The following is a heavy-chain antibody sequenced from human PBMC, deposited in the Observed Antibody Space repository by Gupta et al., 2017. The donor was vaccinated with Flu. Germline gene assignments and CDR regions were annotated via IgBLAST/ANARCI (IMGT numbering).Heavy chain of an antibody. Sequence: QVQLQESGPGLVKPSQTLSLTCTVSGGSISRGGYYWSWIRQHPGKGLEWIGYIYYSGSTYYNPSLKSRVTISVDTSKNQFSLKLSAVTAADTAVYYCARGPTYYYDSSGYSIRIWGQGTMVTVSS. V-gene: IGHV4-31*03. D-gene: IGHD3-22*01. J-gene: IGHJ3*02. CDR3: ARGPTYYYDSSGYSIRI. CDR2: IYYSGST. CDR1: GGSISRGGYY.